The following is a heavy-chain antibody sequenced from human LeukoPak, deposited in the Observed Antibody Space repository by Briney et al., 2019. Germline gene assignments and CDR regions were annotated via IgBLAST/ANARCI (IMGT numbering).Heavy chain of an antibody. CDR2: INPNSGGT. J-gene: IGHJ4*02. D-gene: IGHD2-8*02. CDR3: AREPYPPPWYYFDY. Sequence: ASVKVSCKASGYTFTGHYMHWVRQAPGQGLEWMGWINPNSGGTSYAQNFQGRVTMTRDTSLNTAYMEVSRLRSDDTAVYYCAREPYPPPWYYFDYWGQGTLVTVSS. CDR1: GYTFTGHY. V-gene: IGHV1-2*02.